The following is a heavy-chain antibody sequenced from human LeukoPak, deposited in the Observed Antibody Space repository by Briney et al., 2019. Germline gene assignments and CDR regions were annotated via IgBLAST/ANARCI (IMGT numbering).Heavy chain of an antibody. V-gene: IGHV3-30*04. CDR2: ISYDGSNK. Sequence: GRSLRLSCAASGFTFSSYAMHWVRQAPGKGLEWVAVISYDGSNKYYADSVKGRFTISRDNSKNTLYLQMNSLRAEDTAVYYCARDDGYNSLQFFDYWGQGTLVTVSS. J-gene: IGHJ4*02. D-gene: IGHD5-24*01. CDR1: GFTFSSYA. CDR3: ARDDGYNSLQFFDY.